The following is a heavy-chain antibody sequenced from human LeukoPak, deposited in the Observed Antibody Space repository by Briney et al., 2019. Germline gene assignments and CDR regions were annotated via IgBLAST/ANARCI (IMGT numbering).Heavy chain of an antibody. CDR2: ITSSSSYI. CDR3: ARSQSRAYDI. Sequence: GGSLRLSCAASGFTFSSYSMNWVRQAPGKGLEWVSSITSSSSYIYYADSVKGRFTISRDNAKNSLYLQMNTLRAEDTAVYYCARSQSRAYDIWGQGTMVTVSS. J-gene: IGHJ3*02. CDR1: GFTFSSYS. V-gene: IGHV3-21*01.